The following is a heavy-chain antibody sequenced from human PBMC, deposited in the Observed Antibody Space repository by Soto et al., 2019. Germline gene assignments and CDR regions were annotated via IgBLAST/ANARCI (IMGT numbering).Heavy chain of an antibody. D-gene: IGHD3-22*01. CDR3: ARGPTDYYDNSANYFLDY. CDR1: GYTFITYG. V-gene: IGHV1-18*01. CDR2: ISTYNGNT. Sequence: GASVKLSCKASGYTFITYGVSWVRQAPGQGLDWLGWISTYNGNTRYAERLQGRVTMTTDTTTNTAYMELRNLRSDDTAVYYCARGPTDYYDNSANYFLDYWGQGTLVTVSS. J-gene: IGHJ4*02.